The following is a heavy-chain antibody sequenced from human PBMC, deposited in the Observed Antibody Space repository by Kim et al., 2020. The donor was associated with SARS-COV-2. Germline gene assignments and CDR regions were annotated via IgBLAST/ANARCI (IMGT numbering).Heavy chain of an antibody. J-gene: IGHJ4*02. Sequence: YTNYSPSFQGHGTISADKSISTAYLQWSSLKASDTAMYYCARAVAGINYWGQGTLVTVSS. CDR3: ARAVAGINY. CDR2: YT. D-gene: IGHD6-19*01. V-gene: IGHV5-10-1*01.